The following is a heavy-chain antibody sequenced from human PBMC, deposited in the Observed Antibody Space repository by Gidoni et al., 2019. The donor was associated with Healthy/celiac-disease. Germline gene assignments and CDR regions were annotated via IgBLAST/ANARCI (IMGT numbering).Heavy chain of an antibody. V-gene: IGHV1-18*04. CDR2: ISAYNGNT. D-gene: IGHD6-6*01. CDR3: ARDKYSSSSGSWFDP. J-gene: IGHJ5*02. Sequence: QVQLVQSGAEVKKPGASVKVSCKASGYTFPRYGISWVRQAPGQGLEWMGWISAYNGNTNYAQKLQGRVTMTTDTSTSTAYMELRSLRSDDTAVYYCARDKYSSSSGSWFDPWGQGTLVTVSS. CDR1: GYTFPRYG.